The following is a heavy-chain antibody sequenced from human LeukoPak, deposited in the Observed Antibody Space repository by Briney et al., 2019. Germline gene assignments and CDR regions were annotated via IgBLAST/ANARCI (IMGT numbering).Heavy chain of an antibody. D-gene: IGHD6-13*01. Sequence: SETLSLTCTVSGGSISSGSYYWSWIRQPAGKGLEWIVRIYTSGSTNYNPSLKSRVTISVDTSKNQFSLKLSSVTAADTAVYYCARVRKQQLTLYYYYYMGVWGKGTTVTISS. J-gene: IGHJ6*03. CDR2: IYTSGST. V-gene: IGHV4-61*02. CDR1: GGSISSGSYY. CDR3: ARVRKQQLTLYYYYYMGV.